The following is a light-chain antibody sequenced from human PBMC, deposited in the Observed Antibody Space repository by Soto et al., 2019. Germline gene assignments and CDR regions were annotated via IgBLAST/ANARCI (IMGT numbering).Light chain of an antibody. Sequence: EIVMTQSPATLSVSPGERATLSCRASQSVSSNLAWYQQKPGQAPRLLIYGASTRATGVPARFSGTGSGTEFTLTISSLQYEDFAVYYCHQYNNWHTFGQGTKLEIK. CDR2: GAS. CDR1: QSVSSN. V-gene: IGKV3-15*01. CDR3: HQYNNWHT. J-gene: IGKJ2*01.